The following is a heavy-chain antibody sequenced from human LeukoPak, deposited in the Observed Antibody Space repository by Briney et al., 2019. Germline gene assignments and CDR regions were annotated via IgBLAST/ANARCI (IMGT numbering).Heavy chain of an antibody. V-gene: IGHV1-18*01. CDR2: ISAYNGNT. D-gene: IGHD4-17*01. J-gene: IGHJ4*02. Sequence: VASVKVSFTASGYTFTIYGISWVRQAPGQGLEWMGWISAYNGNTNYAQKLQGRVTMTTHTSTSTAYMELRSLRSDDTAVYYCARDLREDYGDQRDWGQGTLVTVSS. CDR1: GYTFTIYG. CDR3: ARDLREDYGDQRD.